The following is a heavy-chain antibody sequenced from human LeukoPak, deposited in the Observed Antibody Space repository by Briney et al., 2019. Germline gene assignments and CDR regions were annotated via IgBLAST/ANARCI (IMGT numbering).Heavy chain of an antibody. Sequence: PSETLSLTCTVSGGSISSGSYYWSWIRQPPGKGLEWIGEINHSGSTNYNPSLKSRVTISVDTSKNQFSLKLSSVTAADTAVYYCARHIIWFGAYYMDVWGKGTTVTISS. CDR2: INHSGST. D-gene: IGHD3-10*01. CDR3: ARHIIWFGAYYMDV. CDR1: GGSISSGSYY. V-gene: IGHV4-39*01. J-gene: IGHJ6*03.